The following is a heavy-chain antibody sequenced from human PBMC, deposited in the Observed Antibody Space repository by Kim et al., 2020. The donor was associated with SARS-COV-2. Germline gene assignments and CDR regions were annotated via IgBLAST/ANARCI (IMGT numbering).Heavy chain of an antibody. V-gene: IGHV4-59*09. Sequence: PSLKSRVTISVDTSKNQFALKLSSVTAADTAVYYCARGGVVVPAASPYDPWGQGTLVTVSS. CDR3: ARGGVVVPAASPYDP. D-gene: IGHD2-2*01. J-gene: IGHJ5*02.